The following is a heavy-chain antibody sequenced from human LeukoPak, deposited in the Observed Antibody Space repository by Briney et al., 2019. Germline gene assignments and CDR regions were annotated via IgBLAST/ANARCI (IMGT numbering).Heavy chain of an antibody. V-gene: IGHV4-38-2*02. CDR1: NYSVSSNLH. Sequence: SETLSLTCTVSNYSVSSNLHWSWIRQSPGRGLEWIGSVYQSGNGYYSPSLKGRVLISFDPSKKELSLKINSVTATDTALYYCASLRSGDSYFDFWGQGTRVTVSS. CDR2: VYQSGNG. CDR3: ASLRSGDSYFDF. J-gene: IGHJ4*02. D-gene: IGHD1-14*01.